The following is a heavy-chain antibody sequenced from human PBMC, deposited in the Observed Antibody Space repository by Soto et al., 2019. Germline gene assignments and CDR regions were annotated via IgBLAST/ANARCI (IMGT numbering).Heavy chain of an antibody. CDR3: ARIDYSRQFAPFYYAMDV. CDR1: GGSISSYY. D-gene: IGHD4-4*01. J-gene: IGHJ6*02. Sequence: QVQLQESGPGLVKPSETLSLTCTVSGGSISSYYWSWVRQPAGKGLEWIGRIYTSGSTDYNPSLKSGVTMSVDTSKNQFSLKLSSVTAADTAVYYCARIDYSRQFAPFYYAMDVWGQGTTVTVSS. CDR2: IYTSGST. V-gene: IGHV4-4*07.